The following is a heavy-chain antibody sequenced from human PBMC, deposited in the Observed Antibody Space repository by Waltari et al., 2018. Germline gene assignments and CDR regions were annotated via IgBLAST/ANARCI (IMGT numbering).Heavy chain of an antibody. J-gene: IGHJ4*02. V-gene: IGHV3-30*04. CDR3: ARGFSSWGTFEY. Sequence: VHLVECGGGVVQPGRSLRLSCAASGLTLSDYGMHWFRQAPGKGLEWVAAMSYDGSNKHYVDSVKGRFTLSRDDSKNTLYLQMNSLTTEDTAVYYCARGFSSWGTFEYWGQGTLVTVSS. CDR1: GLTLSDYG. CDR2: MSYDGSNK. D-gene: IGHD6-13*01.